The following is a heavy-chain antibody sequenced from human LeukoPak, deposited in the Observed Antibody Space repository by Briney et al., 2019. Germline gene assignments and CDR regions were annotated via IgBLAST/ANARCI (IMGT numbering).Heavy chain of an antibody. J-gene: IGHJ3*02. CDR3: ARGPYSYDSSGAFDI. CDR2: ISSSGST. CDR1: GGSISSYY. Sequence: PSETLSLTYTVSGGSISSYYWSWIRQPAGKGLEWIGRISSSGSTNYNPSLKSRVTISVDTSKNQFSLKLSSVTAADTAVYFCARGPYSYDSSGAFDIWGQGTMVTVSS. V-gene: IGHV4-4*07. D-gene: IGHD3-22*01.